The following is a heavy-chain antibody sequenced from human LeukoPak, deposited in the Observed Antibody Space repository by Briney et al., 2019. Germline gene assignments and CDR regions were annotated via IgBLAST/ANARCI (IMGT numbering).Heavy chain of an antibody. V-gene: IGHV3-23*01. Sequence: QPGGSLRLSCAASGFTLSNYAMSWVRQAPGKGLEWVSAINGGGDNTYYADSVKGRFTVSRDNSKNTLCLQMNSLRAEDTALYFCAKASQWTSDYWGQGTLVTVSS. CDR1: GFTLSNYA. J-gene: IGHJ4*02. D-gene: IGHD6-19*01. CDR3: AKASQWTSDY. CDR2: INGGGDNT.